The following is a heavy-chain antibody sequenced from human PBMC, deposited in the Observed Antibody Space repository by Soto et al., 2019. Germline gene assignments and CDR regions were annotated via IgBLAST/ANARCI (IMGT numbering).Heavy chain of an antibody. CDR3: AGDSYANVDKGGCDP. Sequence: GGSLRLSCAASGFTFSSYGMHWVRQAPGKGLEWVAVIWYDGSNKYYADSVKGRFTISRDNSKNTLYLQMNSLRAEDTAVYYGAGDSYANVDKGGCDPWGRGTRVTASS. CDR2: IWYDGSNK. CDR1: GFTFSSYG. J-gene: IGHJ5*02. D-gene: IGHD3-9*01. V-gene: IGHV3-33*01.